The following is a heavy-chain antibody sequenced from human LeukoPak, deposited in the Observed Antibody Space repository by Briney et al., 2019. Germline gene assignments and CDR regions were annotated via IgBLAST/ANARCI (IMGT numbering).Heavy chain of an antibody. CDR3: SRGGYGDYNNWFDP. CDR2: IYSGGTA. D-gene: IGHD4-17*01. Sequence: TGGSLRLSCAASGFAVSSNYMNWVRQAPGKGLEWVSVIYSGGTAYYAESVKGRFTISRDNSKNTLYLQMNSLRAEDTAVYYCSRGGYGDYNNWFDPWGQGTLVIVSS. CDR1: GFAVSSNY. J-gene: IGHJ5*02. V-gene: IGHV3-53*01.